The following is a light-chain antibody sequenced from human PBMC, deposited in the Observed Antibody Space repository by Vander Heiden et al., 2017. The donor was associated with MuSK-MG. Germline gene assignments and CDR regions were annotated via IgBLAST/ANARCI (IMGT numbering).Light chain of an antibody. CDR1: QNIRNH. Sequence: DIHMTQSPSSLSASVGDSVTITCRASQNIRNHVNWYQQKAGKAPNLLIYSASSLQTGVPSRFSGSGSGTDFTLTIRRLQREDFATYFCQQSGSTPYTFGQGTRLEIK. J-gene: IGKJ2*01. CDR3: QQSGSTPYT. V-gene: IGKV1-39*01. CDR2: SAS.